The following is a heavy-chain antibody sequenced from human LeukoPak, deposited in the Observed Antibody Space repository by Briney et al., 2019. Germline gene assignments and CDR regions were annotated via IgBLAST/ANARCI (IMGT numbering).Heavy chain of an antibody. Sequence: SVKVSFKASGGTFSSYAISWVRQAPGQGLEWMGRIIPILGIANYAQKFQGRVTITADKSTSTAYMELSSLRSEDTAVYYCAREMATISFDFDYWGQGTLVTVSS. D-gene: IGHD5-24*01. CDR2: IIPILGIA. CDR3: AREMATISFDFDY. CDR1: GGTFSSYA. V-gene: IGHV1-69*04. J-gene: IGHJ4*02.